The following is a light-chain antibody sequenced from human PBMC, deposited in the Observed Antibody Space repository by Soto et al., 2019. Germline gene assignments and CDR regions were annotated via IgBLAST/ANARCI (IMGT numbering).Light chain of an antibody. CDR3: QQYHTWPIT. CDR2: GAS. Sequence: DIVMTQSPATLSVAPGERVTFSCRASQGVSRKLAWYQHKPGQAPRLLISGASTGATGIPARFSGSGSWTEFTLTISSLQSEDCAIYYCQQYHTWPITFGGGTKVYIK. J-gene: IGKJ4*01. V-gene: IGKV3-15*01. CDR1: QGVSRK.